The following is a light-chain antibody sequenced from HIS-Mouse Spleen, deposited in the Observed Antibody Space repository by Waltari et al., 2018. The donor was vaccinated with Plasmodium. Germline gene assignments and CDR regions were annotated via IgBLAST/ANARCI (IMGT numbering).Light chain of an antibody. Sequence: EIVLTQSPATLSLSPGERATLSCRASQSVSSYLAWYQKKPVQAPSLLIYAASNRSTGIPARFSGSGSGTDFTLTISSLEPEDFAVYYCQQRSNWPPLTFGGGTKVEIK. J-gene: IGKJ4*01. CDR1: QSVSSY. V-gene: IGKV3-11*01. CDR2: AAS. CDR3: QQRSNWPPLT.